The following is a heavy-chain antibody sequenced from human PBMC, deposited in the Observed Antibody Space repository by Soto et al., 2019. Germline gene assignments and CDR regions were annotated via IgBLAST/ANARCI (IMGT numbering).Heavy chain of an antibody. CDR1: GGSFSGYY. D-gene: IGHD2-2*03. V-gene: IGHV4-34*01. Sequence: SETLSLTCAVYGGSFSGYYWSWIRQPPGKGLEWIGEINHSGSTNYNPSLKSRVTISVDTSKNQFSLKLSSVTAADTAVYYCARGMDIVVVPAAMRGFDPWGQGTLVTVSS. CDR3: ARGMDIVVVPAAMRGFDP. CDR2: INHSGST. J-gene: IGHJ5*02.